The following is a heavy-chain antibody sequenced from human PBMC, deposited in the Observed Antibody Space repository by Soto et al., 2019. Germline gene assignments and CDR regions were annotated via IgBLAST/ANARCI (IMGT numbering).Heavy chain of an antibody. CDR1: GGSFSGYY. J-gene: IGHJ4*02. CDR3: ATHRLYIEQQLATPFFDY. CDR2: INHSGST. V-gene: IGHV4-34*01. D-gene: IGHD6-13*01. Sequence: SETLSLTCAVYGGSFSGYYWSRIRQPPGKGLEWIGEINHSGSTNYNPSLKSRVTISVDTSKNQFSLKLSSVTAADTAVYYCATHRLYIEQQLATPFFDYWGQGTLVTVSS.